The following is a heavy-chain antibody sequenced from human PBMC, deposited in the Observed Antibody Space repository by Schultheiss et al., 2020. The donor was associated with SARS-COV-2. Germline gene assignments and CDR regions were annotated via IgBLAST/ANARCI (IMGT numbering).Heavy chain of an antibody. V-gene: IGHV3-23*01. CDR1: GFTFSSYV. J-gene: IGHJ4*02. CDR3: ARWSRPIDY. D-gene: IGHD1-26*01. Sequence: GESLKISCAASGFTFSSYVMRWVRQAPGKGLEWVSSISGSGGATYYADSVRGRFTISRDNSKNTLYLQMNSLRAEDTAVYYCARWSRPIDYWGQGTLVTVSS. CDR2: ISGSGGAT.